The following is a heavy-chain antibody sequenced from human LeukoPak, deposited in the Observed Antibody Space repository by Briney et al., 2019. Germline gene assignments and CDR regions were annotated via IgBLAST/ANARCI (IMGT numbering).Heavy chain of an antibody. Sequence: ASVKVSCKVSGYTLTELSMHWVRQAPGKGLEWMGGFGPEDGETIYAQKFQGRVTMTEDTSTDTAYMELSSLRSEDTAVYYCATELYSYGDYVFTGYWGQGTLVTVSS. J-gene: IGHJ4*02. D-gene: IGHD4-17*01. CDR2: FGPEDGET. CDR1: GYTLTELS. V-gene: IGHV1-24*01. CDR3: ATELYSYGDYVFTGY.